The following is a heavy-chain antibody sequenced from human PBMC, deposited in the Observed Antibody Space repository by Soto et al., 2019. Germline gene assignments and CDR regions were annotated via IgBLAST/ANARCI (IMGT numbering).Heavy chain of an antibody. CDR1: GYTFTSYD. CDR3: ARERTGPTSMDV. CDR2: MNPNSGNT. J-gene: IGHJ6*02. Sequence: QVQLVQSGAEVKKPGASVKVSCKASGYTFTSYDINWVRQATGQGLEWMGWMNPNSGNTGYAQKFRGRVTMTRNTSISTAYRELSSLRSEDTAVYYCARERTGPTSMDVWGQGTTVTVSS. D-gene: IGHD1-1*01. V-gene: IGHV1-8*01.